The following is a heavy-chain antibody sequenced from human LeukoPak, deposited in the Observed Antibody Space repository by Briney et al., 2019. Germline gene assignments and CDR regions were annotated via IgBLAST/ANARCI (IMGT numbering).Heavy chain of an antibody. J-gene: IGHJ4*02. D-gene: IGHD3-10*01. CDR3: AKLFYSSGMYHFDY. CDR1: GFTFSSSA. V-gene: IGHV3-23*01. Sequence: PGGSLRLSCAPSGFTFSSSAMSWVRQAPGKGLAWVSTISGSGGGTYYADSVKGRFTISRDNSNNTLYLQMNSLRAEDTAVFYCAKLFYSSGMYHFDYWGQGTLVTVSS. CDR2: ISGSGGGT.